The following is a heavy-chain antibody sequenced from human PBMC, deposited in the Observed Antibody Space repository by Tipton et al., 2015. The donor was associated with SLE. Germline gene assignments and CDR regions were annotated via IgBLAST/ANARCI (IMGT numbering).Heavy chain of an antibody. J-gene: IGHJ3*02. CDR3: ARDSPPKAAAGPAAFDI. D-gene: IGHD6-13*01. Sequence: TLSLTCTVSGGSISSGSYYWSWIRQPAGKGLEWIGYIYTSGSTNYNPSLKSRVTISVDTSKNQFSLKLSSVTAADTAVYYCARDSPPKAAAGPAAFDIWGQGTMVTVSS. CDR1: GGSISSGSYY. V-gene: IGHV4-61*09. CDR2: IYTSGST.